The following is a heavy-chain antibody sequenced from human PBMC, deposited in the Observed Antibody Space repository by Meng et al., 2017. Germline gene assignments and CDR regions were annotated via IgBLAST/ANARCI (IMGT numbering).Heavy chain of an antibody. CDR2: IKQDGSEK. V-gene: IGHV3-7*01. J-gene: IGHJ3*02. Sequence: GESLKISCAASGFTFSSYWMSWVRQAPGKGLEWVVNIKQDGSEKYYVDSVKGRFTISRDNAKNSLYLQMNSLRAEDTAVYYCARVMTGAFDIWGQGTMVTVSS. D-gene: IGHD3-16*01. CDR1: GFTFSSYW. CDR3: ARVMTGAFDI.